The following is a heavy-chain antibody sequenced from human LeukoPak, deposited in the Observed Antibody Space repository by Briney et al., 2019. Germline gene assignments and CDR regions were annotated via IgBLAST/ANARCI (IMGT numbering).Heavy chain of an antibody. J-gene: IGHJ6*03. V-gene: IGHV3-7*01. D-gene: IGHD7-27*01. CDR1: GFTSSSYW. CDR3: ARGAGETDYYYYMDV. CDR2: IKQDGSEK. Sequence: GGSLRLSCAASGFTSSSYWMSRVRQAPGKGLEWVANIKQDGSEKYYVDSVKGRFTISRDNAKNSLYLQMNSLRAEDTAVYYCARGAGETDYYYYMDVWGKGTTVTISS.